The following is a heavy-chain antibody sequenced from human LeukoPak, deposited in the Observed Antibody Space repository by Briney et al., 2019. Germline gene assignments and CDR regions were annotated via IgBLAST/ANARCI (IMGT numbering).Heavy chain of an antibody. Sequence: ASVKVSCKASGYTFSSFGISWVRQAPGQGLEWMGWISPYNGNTYYAQKVQGRVTVTTDTSTSTAYMELRSLKSDDTAVYYCARTNLDCKNGVCYDYWGQGTLVTVSS. CDR2: ISPYNGNT. J-gene: IGHJ4*02. CDR3: ARTNLDCKNGVCYDY. V-gene: IGHV1-18*01. CDR1: GYTFSSFG. D-gene: IGHD2-8*01.